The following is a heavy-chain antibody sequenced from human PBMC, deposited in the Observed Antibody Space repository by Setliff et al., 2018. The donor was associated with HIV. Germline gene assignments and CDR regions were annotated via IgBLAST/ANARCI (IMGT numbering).Heavy chain of an antibody. CDR3: AKDGDYRNGDYDAFDI. D-gene: IGHD4-4*01. J-gene: IGHJ3*02. V-gene: IGHV3-23*01. CDR1: GFTFSSYG. Sequence: GGSLRLSCAAFGFTFSSYGMSWVRQAPGKGLEWVSTISGRDGRTYYADSVKGRFTISRDSSKNTLYLQMNSLRAEDTAVYYCAKDGDYRNGDYDAFDIWGLGTMVTVSS. CDR2: ISGRDGRT.